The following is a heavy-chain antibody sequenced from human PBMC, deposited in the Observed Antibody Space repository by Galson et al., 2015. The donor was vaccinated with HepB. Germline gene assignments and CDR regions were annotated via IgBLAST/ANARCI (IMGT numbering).Heavy chain of an antibody. Sequence: SLRLSCAASGFSFSTYAMHGVRQAPGKGLEYVSSISQIGDYTYYGNSVRGRFTISRVNSENTLYLHMGSLTAEDTAVYYCTRWDCGSDRNRCYEGVWGKGTTVTVSS. CDR2: ISQIGDYT. V-gene: IGHV3-64*01. J-gene: IGHJ6*04. CDR1: GFSFSTYA. CDR3: TRWDCGSDRNRCYEGV. D-gene: IGHD2-21*02.